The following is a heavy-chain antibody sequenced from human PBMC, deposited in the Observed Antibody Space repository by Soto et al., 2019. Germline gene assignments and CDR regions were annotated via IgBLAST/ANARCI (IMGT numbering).Heavy chain of an antibody. CDR3: AREEVNGYCSGGSCYYDAFAI. Sequence: GASVKVSCKASGGTFSSYAISWVRQAPGQGLEWMGGIIPIFGTANYAQKFQGRVTITADESTSTAYMELSSLRSEDTAVYYCAREEVNGYCSGGSCYYDAFAIWGQGTMVTVSS. J-gene: IGHJ3*02. D-gene: IGHD2-15*01. CDR2: IIPIFGTA. CDR1: GGTFSSYA. V-gene: IGHV1-69*13.